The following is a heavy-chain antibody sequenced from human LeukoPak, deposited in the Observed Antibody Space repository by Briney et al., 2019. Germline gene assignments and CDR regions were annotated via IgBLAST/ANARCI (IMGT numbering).Heavy chain of an antibody. CDR3: AKCSRDYGGNCGAYY. J-gene: IGHJ4*02. V-gene: IGHV3-23*01. D-gene: IGHD4-23*01. CDR2: ISGSGGST. CDR1: GFTFSSYA. Sequence: PGGSLRLSCAASGFTFSSYAMSWVRQAPGKGLEWVSAISGSGGSTYYADYVKGRFTISRDNSKNTLYLQMNSLRAEDTAVYYCAKCSRDYGGNCGAYYWGQGTLVTVSS.